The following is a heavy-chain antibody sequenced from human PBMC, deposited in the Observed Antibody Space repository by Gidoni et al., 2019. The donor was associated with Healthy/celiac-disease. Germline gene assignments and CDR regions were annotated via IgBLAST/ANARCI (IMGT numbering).Heavy chain of an antibody. Sequence: EVQLVESGGGLVQPGGSLRLSCAASGFTFSSYSMNWVRQAPGKGLEWVSYISSSSSTIYYAGSVKGRFTISRDNAKNSLYLQMNSLRDEDKAVYYCAREMSGVVPAGLNWFDPWGQGTLVTVSS. CDR1: GFTFSSYS. CDR2: ISSSSSTI. CDR3: AREMSGVVPAGLNWFDP. D-gene: IGHD2-2*01. J-gene: IGHJ5*02. V-gene: IGHV3-48*02.